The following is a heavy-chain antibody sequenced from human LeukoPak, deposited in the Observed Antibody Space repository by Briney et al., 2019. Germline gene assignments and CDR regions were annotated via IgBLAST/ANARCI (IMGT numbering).Heavy chain of an antibody. CDR3: ARSLSGIAAARY. Sequence: ASVNVSCKATVYTFTSHGLSWLRQPRGQELEWMGWISVNNGNTNYAQKVQDRVTMTADTSTSTAYMELRSLRSDDTAVYYCARSLSGIAAARYWGQGTLVRVSS. D-gene: IGHD6-13*01. CDR1: VYTFTSHG. CDR2: ISVNNGNT. J-gene: IGHJ4*02. V-gene: IGHV1-18*01.